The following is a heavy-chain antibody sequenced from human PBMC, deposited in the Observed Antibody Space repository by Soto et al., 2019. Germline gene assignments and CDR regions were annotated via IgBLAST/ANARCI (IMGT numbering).Heavy chain of an antibody. D-gene: IGHD3-9*01. J-gene: IGHJ4*02. CDR1: GFTFSSYS. V-gene: IGHV3-21*01. CDR3: ARSGYDILTGYFNGKYYFDY. Sequence: GGSLRLSCAASGFTFSSYSMNWVRQAPGKGLEWVSSISSSSSYIYYADSVKGRFTISRDNAKNSLYLQMNSLRAEDTAVYYCARSGYDILTGYFNGKYYFDYWGQGTLVTVSS. CDR2: ISSSSSYI.